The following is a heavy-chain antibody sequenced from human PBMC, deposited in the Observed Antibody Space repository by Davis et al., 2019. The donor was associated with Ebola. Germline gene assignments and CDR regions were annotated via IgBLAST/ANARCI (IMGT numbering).Heavy chain of an antibody. D-gene: IGHD3-10*01. CDR2: ITWNSDKL. CDR3: ARDLAGSYPDY. Sequence: GESLNISCAASGFTFDDYAMHWVRQAPGKGLEWVSGITWNSDKLAYADSVKGRFTISRDNAKNSLYLQMNSLRAEDTAVYYCARDLAGSYPDYWGQGTLVTVSP. V-gene: IGHV3-9*01. CDR1: GFTFDDYA. J-gene: IGHJ4*02.